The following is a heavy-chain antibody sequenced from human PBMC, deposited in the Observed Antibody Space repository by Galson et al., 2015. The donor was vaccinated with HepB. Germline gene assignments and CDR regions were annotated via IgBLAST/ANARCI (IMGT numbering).Heavy chain of an antibody. CDR3: ARARYSASAHHH. D-gene: IGHD6-13*01. V-gene: IGHV1-18*01. CDR2: ISPYNTNT. J-gene: IGHJ5*02. Sequence: SVKVSXXXXGXTXTXYGISWVRQAPGHGLEWMGWISPYNTNTNYAQNLQGRVTMTTDTSTTTFYMGLRSLRTDDTAVYYCARARYSASAHHHWGQGTLATX. CDR1: GXTXTXYG.